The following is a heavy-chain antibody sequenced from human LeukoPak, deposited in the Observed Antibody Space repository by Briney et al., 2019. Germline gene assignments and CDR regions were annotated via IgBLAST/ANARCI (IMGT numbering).Heavy chain of an antibody. CDR1: GFTFSSQW. J-gene: IGHJ4*02. CDR3: VTTTRPRAFDY. V-gene: IGHV3-7*01. D-gene: IGHD1-26*01. CDR2: IRQDGSET. Sequence: GGSLRLSCTASGFTFSSQWMSWVRQALGKGLEWVANIRQDGSETQYVDSMKGRFTISRDNAKNSSYLQMNSLRAEDTAMYYCVTTTRPRAFDYWGQGTLVTVSS.